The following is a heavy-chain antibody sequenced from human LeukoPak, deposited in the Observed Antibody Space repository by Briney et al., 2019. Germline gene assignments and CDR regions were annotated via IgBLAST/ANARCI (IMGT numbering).Heavy chain of an antibody. D-gene: IGHD3-9*01. CDR1: GFTFMTYA. Sequence: SGGSLRLSCAASGFTFMTYAMSWVRQAPGKGPWWVSSTSNSGGSTYYADSVKGRFTISRDNSKNTLYLQMNSLRAEDTAVYYCAKDPHIGRYFDWLLSDNWFDPWGQGTLVTVSS. J-gene: IGHJ5*02. CDR3: AKDPHIGRYFDWLLSDNWFDP. V-gene: IGHV3-23*01. CDR2: TSNSGGST.